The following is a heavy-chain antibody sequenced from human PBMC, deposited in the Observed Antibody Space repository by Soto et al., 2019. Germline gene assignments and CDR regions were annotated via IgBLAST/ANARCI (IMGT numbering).Heavy chain of an antibody. CDR2: ISGNSDNI. CDR3: AKAPATLSQFDY. D-gene: IGHD2-15*01. V-gene: IGHV3-9*01. Sequence: EVQLVESGGDLVKAGRSLRLSCAASGFTFDDHAMHWVRQAPGKGLEWVSGISGNSDNIGYADAVKGRFTISRDNAKNPLYLQMNGLRAEDTAFYYCAKAPATLSQFDYWGQGTLVTVSS. J-gene: IGHJ4*02. CDR1: GFTFDDHA.